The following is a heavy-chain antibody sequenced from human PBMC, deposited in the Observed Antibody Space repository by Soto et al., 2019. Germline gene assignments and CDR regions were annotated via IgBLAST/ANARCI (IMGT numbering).Heavy chain of an antibody. J-gene: IGHJ6*02. CDR2: ISYDGSNK. D-gene: IGHD1-7*01. CDR1: GFTFSSYG. CDR3: AKDTELQAYYYYYGMDV. V-gene: IGHV3-30*18. Sequence: GGSLRLSCASSGFTFSSYGMHWVRQAPGKGLEWVAVISYDGSNKYYADSVKGRFTISRDNSKNTLYLQMSSLKPEDTAVYYCAKDTELQAYYYYYGMDVWGHGTAVTVSS.